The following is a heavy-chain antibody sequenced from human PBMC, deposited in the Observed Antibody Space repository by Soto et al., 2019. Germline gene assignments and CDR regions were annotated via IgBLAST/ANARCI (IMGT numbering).Heavy chain of an antibody. CDR1: GGSFSGYY. V-gene: IGHV4-34*01. Sequence: PSETLSLTCAVYGGSFSGYYWSWIRQPPGKGLEWIGEINHSGSTNYNPSLKSRVTISVDTSKNQFSLKLSSVTAADTAVYYCARRNEDYYDFWSGSHDYWGQGTLVTVSS. CDR3: ARRNEDYYDFWSGSHDY. D-gene: IGHD3-3*01. CDR2: INHSGST. J-gene: IGHJ4*02.